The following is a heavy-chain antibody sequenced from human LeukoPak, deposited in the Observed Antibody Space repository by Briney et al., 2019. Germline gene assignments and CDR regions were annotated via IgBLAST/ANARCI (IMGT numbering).Heavy chain of an antibody. Sequence: GGSLRLSCAASGFMFSSYAMHWVRQAPGKGLEWVAVISYDGSNKYYADSVKGRFTISRDNAKNTLYLQMNSLRAEDTAVYYCARVGASVGAIDYWGQGTLVTVSS. J-gene: IGHJ4*02. CDR2: ISYDGSNK. CDR3: ARVGASVGAIDY. V-gene: IGHV3-30*04. D-gene: IGHD1-26*01. CDR1: GFMFSSYA.